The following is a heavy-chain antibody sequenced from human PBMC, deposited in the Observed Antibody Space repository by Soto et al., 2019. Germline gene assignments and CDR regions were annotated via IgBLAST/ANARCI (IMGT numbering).Heavy chain of an antibody. Sequence: ASVKVSCKASGGTFISYAISWVRQAPGQGLEWMGGIIPIFGTANYAQKFQGRVTITADESTSTAYMELSSLRSEDTAVYYCARDFGAGSYYDYWGQGTLVTVSS. J-gene: IGHJ4*02. V-gene: IGHV1-69*13. CDR1: GGTFISYA. CDR2: IIPIFGTA. CDR3: ARDFGAGSYYDY. D-gene: IGHD1-26*01.